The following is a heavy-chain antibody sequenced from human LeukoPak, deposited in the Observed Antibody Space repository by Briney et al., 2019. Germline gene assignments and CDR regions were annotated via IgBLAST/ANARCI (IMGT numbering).Heavy chain of an antibody. CDR3: ARDPPLITAAGSRYFQH. D-gene: IGHD6-13*01. CDR2: VKQDGSEK. J-gene: IGHJ1*01. V-gene: IGHV3-7*01. CDR1: GFTFSNNW. Sequence: GGSLRLSCAASGFTFSNNWMSWVRQAPGKGLEWVANVKQDGSEKYYVDSVKGRLTISRDNAKNSLYLQMNSLRAEDTAVYYCARDPPLITAAGSRYFQHWGQGTLVTVSS.